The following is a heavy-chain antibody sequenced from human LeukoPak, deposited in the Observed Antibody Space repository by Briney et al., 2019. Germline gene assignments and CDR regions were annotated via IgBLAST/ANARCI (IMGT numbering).Heavy chain of an antibody. D-gene: IGHD3-9*01. CDR3: ARDGRDILTGYFSYYFDY. V-gene: IGHV3-66*01. J-gene: IGHJ4*02. CDR1: GFTVSSNY. Sequence: GGSLRLSCAASGFTVSSNYMSWVRQAPGKGLEWVSVIYSGGSTYYADSVKGRFTISRDNSKNTLYLQMNSLRAEDTAVYYCARDGRDILTGYFSYYFDYWGQGTLVTVSP. CDR2: IYSGGST.